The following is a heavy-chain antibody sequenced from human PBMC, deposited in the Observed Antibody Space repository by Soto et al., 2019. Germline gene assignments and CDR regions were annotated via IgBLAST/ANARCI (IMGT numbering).Heavy chain of an antibody. D-gene: IGHD3-3*01. Sequence: QVQLVESGGGVVQPGRSLRLSCAASGFTFSSYAMHWVRQAPGKGPEWGAVISYDGSNKYYADSVKGRFTISRDNSKNTLYLQMTSLRAESTPVYYCSPCITILREVPDLWGQGTLVTVS. V-gene: IGHV3-30-3*01. CDR1: GFTFSSYA. CDR3: SPCITILREVPDL. J-gene: IGHJ5*02. CDR2: ISYDGSNK.